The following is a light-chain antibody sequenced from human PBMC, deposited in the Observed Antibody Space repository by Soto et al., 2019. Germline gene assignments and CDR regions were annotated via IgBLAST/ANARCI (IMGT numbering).Light chain of an antibody. J-gene: IGKJ1*01. V-gene: IGKV3-20*01. CDR3: QEYGTSQWT. CDR1: QSVSSN. Sequence: EIVMTQSAAALSVSPGERVTLSCRASQSVSSNLAWYQQKPGQAPRLLIYGASSRATGIPDRFSGSGSGTDFTLTISRLEPEDFAVYYCQEYGTSQWTFGQGTKVDIK. CDR2: GAS.